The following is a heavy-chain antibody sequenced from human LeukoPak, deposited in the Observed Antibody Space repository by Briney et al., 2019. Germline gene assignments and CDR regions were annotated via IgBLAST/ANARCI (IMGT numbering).Heavy chain of an antibody. CDR2: ISGSGGST. Sequence: GGSLRLSCAASGFTFSSYGMSWVRQAPGKGLEWVSAISGSGGSTYYADSVKGRFTISRDNAKNSLYLQVNSLRAEDTAVYYCAELGITMIGGVWGKGTTVTISS. V-gene: IGHV3-23*01. CDR1: GFTFSSYG. D-gene: IGHD3-10*02. J-gene: IGHJ6*04. CDR3: AELGITMIGGV.